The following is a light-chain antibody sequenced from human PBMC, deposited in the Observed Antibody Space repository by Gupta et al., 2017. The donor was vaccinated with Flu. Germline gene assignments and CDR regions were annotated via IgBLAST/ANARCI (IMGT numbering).Light chain of an antibody. CDR3: QVWDSSSDDLWV. Sequence: SCALTQPPSVSVAPGHTAKMTCGGNNIGSNNVHWYQQKPGHAPVLVVYDDNDRPSGIPERFSGSNSGNTATLTISRVEAGDEADYYCQVWDSSSDDLWVFGGGTKLTVL. V-gene: IGLV3-21*02. CDR1: NIGSNN. CDR2: DDN. J-gene: IGLJ3*02.